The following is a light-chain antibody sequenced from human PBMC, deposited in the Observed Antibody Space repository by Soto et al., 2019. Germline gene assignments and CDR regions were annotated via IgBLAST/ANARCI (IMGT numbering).Light chain of an antibody. CDR2: DAS. CDR1: QSVSSY. CDR3: QQRSNWPPIT. J-gene: IGKJ5*01. Sequence: EIVFTHSPATRSFSPVERATLSCRASQSVSSYLAWYQQKPGQAPRLLIYDASNRATGIPARFSGSGSGTDFTLTISSLEPEDFAVYYCQQRSNWPPITFGQGTRLEIK. V-gene: IGKV3-11*01.